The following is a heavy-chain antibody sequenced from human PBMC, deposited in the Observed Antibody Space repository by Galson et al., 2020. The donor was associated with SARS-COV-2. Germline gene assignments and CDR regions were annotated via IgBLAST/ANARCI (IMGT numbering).Heavy chain of an antibody. CDR3: AASIVGATPPDY. J-gene: IGHJ4*02. CDR1: GFTFSSYG. D-gene: IGHD1-26*01. CDR2: IWYDGSNK. V-gene: IGHV3-33*01. Sequence: GESLKISCAASGFTFSSYGMHWVRQAPGKGLEWVAVIWYDGSNKYYADSVKGRFTISRDNSKNTLYLQMNSLRAEDTAVYYCAASIVGATPPDYWGLGTLVTVSS.